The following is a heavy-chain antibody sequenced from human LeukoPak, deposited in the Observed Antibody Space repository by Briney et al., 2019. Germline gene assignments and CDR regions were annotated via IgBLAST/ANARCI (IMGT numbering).Heavy chain of an antibody. Sequence: GGSLRLSCAASGFTFSSYSMNWVRQAPGKGLEWVSSISGSSTYIYYADSVKGRFTISGDNAKNSLYLQMNSLRAEDTAVYYCASSYYYDSSGYSWHAFDIWGQGTMVTVSS. CDR1: GFTFSSYS. J-gene: IGHJ3*02. CDR2: ISGSSTYI. CDR3: ASSYYYDSSGYSWHAFDI. V-gene: IGHV3-21*01. D-gene: IGHD3-22*01.